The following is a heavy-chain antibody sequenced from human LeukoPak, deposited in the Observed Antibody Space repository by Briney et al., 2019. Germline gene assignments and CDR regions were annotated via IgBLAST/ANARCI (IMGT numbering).Heavy chain of an antibody. CDR1: GFSISSHW. J-gene: IGHJ4*02. D-gene: IGHD6-19*01. Sequence: GGSLRLSCVASGFSISSHWVSWVRQAPGKGLEWVANIKEDGSENDYMDSVKSRFTISRDNAKNSVYLQMSSLRADDTALYYCARLSVAAKHWLVRIYFDYWGQGALVTVSS. V-gene: IGHV3-7*01. CDR2: IKEDGSEN. CDR3: ARLSVAAKHWLVRIYFDY.